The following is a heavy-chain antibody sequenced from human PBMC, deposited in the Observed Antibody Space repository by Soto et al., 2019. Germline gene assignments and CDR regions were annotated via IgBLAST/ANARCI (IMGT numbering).Heavy chain of an antibody. J-gene: IGHJ4*02. CDR2: INSDGSST. Sequence: PGGSLRLSCAASGFTFSSYWMHWVRQAPGKRLVWVSRINSDGSSTSYADSVKGRFTISRDNAKNTLYVQMNSLRAEDTAVYYCAKEWVYDSSGWSFDYWGQGTLVTVSS. CDR3: AKEWVYDSSGWSFDY. V-gene: IGHV3-74*01. CDR1: GFTFSSYW. D-gene: IGHD3-22*01.